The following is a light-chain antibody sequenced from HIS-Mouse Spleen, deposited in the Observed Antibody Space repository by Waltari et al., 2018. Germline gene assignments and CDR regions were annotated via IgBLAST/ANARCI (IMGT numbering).Light chain of an antibody. CDR3: QQYYSYRFT. CDR2: AAS. J-gene: IGKJ3*01. V-gene: IGKV1-8*01. CDR1: QGISSY. Sequence: AIRMTQSPSSFSASTGDRVTITCRASQGISSYLASYQQKPGKAPKLLIYAASTLQSGVPSRFSGSGSGTDFTLTISCLQSEDFATYYCQQYYSYRFTFGPGTKVDIK.